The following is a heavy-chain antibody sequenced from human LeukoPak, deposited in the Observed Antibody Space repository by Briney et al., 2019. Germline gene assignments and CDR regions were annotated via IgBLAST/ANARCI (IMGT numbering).Heavy chain of an antibody. J-gene: IGHJ6*03. CDR3: ARHFSPQWQLVGYYYYYMDV. CDR2: IYYSGST. D-gene: IGHD6-13*01. Sequence: PSETLSLTCTVSGYSISSGHYWGWIRPPPGKGLEWIGIIYYSGSTYYNPSLKSRVTISVETYKNQFSLKLSSVTAADTAVYYCARHFSPQWQLVGYYYYYMDVWGKGTTVTISS. V-gene: IGHV4-38-2*02. CDR1: GYSISSGHY.